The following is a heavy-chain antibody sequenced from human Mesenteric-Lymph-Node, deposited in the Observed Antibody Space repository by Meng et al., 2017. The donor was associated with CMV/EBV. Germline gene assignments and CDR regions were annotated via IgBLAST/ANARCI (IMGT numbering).Heavy chain of an antibody. CDR1: GFTFSSYE. D-gene: IGHD4-17*01. J-gene: IGHJ6*02. CDR2: ISSSGSTI. Sequence: GGSLRLSCAASGFTFSSYEMNWVRQAPGKGLEWVSYISSSGSTIYYADSVKGRFTISRDNAKNSLYLQMNSLRAEDTAVYYCARDLSVTTYYYYGMDVWGQGTTVTVSS. V-gene: IGHV3-48*03. CDR3: ARDLSVTTYYYYGMDV.